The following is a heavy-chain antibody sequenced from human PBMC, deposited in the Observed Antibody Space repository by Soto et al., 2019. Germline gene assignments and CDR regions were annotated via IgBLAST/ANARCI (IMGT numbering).Heavy chain of an antibody. J-gene: IGHJ4*02. CDR1: GGSISSGGYY. D-gene: IGHD6-19*01. CDR2: IYYSGST. Sequence: QVQLQESGPGLVKPSQTLSLTCTVSGGSISSGGYYWSWIRQHPGKGLEWIGYIYYSGSTYYNPSLKSRVTISVDTSKNQFALKLSSVTAADTAVYYCARDQTVAGTFDYWGQGTLVTVSS. V-gene: IGHV4-31*03. CDR3: ARDQTVAGTFDY.